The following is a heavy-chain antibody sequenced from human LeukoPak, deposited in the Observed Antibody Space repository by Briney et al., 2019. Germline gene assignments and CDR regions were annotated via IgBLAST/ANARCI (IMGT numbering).Heavy chain of an antibody. D-gene: IGHD3-10*01. CDR2: INHSGST. Sequence: SETLSLTCAVYGGSFSGYYWSWIRQPPGKGLEWIGEINHSGSTNYNPSLKSRVTISVDTSKNQFSLKLSSVTAADTAAYYCASLSKYYGSGRGFDYWGQGTLVTVSS. V-gene: IGHV4-34*01. CDR3: ASLSKYYGSGRGFDY. J-gene: IGHJ4*02. CDR1: GGSFSGYY.